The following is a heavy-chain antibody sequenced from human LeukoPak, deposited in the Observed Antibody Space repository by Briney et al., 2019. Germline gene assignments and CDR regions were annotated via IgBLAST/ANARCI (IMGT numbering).Heavy chain of an antibody. CDR2: ISGSGGST. J-gene: IGHJ4*02. D-gene: IGHD3-10*01. CDR1: GFTFSSYA. CDR3: GRYMVRGVIKTPVDY. V-gene: IGHV3-23*01. Sequence: GGSLRLSCAASGFTFSSYAMSWVRQAPGKGLESVSIISGSGGSTYYADSVKGRFTISRDNSKNTLYLQMNSLRAEDTAVYYCGRYMVRGVIKTPVDYWGQGTLVTVSS.